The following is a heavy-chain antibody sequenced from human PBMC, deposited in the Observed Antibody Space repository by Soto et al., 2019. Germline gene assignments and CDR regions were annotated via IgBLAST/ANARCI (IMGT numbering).Heavy chain of an antibody. CDR2: IIPIFGTA. CDR3: ARDRFTMVRGVIPDYYYYGMDV. CDR1: GGTFSSYA. Sequence: QVQLVQSGAEVKKPGSSVKVSCKASGGTFSSYAISWVRQAPGQGLEWMVGIIPIFGTANYAQKFQGRVTITADKSTSTAYMELSSLRSEDTAVYYCARDRFTMVRGVIPDYYYYGMDVWGQGTTVTVSS. J-gene: IGHJ6*02. V-gene: IGHV1-69*06. D-gene: IGHD3-10*01.